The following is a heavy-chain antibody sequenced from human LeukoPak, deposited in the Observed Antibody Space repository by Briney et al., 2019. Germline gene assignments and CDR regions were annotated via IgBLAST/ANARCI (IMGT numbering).Heavy chain of an antibody. CDR3: ARDRPVVCSSTSCYPRFDY. D-gene: IGHD2-2*01. Sequence: PGGSLRLSCAASGYTFSSYAMNWVRQAPGKGLEWVSVISGSGSYAYYADSVKGRFTISRDNAKNTLYLQMNSLRAEDTAVYYCARDRPVVCSSTSCYPRFDYWGQGTLVTVSS. J-gene: IGHJ4*02. V-gene: IGHV3-23*01. CDR1: GYTFSSYA. CDR2: ISGSGSYA.